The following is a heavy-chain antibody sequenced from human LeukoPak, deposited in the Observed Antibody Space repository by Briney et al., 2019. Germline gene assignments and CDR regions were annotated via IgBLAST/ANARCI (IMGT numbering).Heavy chain of an antibody. J-gene: IGHJ4*02. Sequence: GGSLRLSCAASGFTFSSYAMSWVRQAPGKGLEWVSAISGSGGSTYYADSVKGRFTISRDNSKNTLYLQMNSLRAEDTAVYYCARDPTAPYYFDYWGQGTLVTVSS. D-gene: IGHD4-11*01. CDR3: ARDPTAPYYFDY. V-gene: IGHV3-23*01. CDR1: GFTFSSYA. CDR2: ISGSGGST.